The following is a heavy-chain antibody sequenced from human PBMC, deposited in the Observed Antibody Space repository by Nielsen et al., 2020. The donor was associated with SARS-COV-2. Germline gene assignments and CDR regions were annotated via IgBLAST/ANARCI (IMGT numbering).Heavy chain of an antibody. CDR2: ITNMGDIA. V-gene: IGHV3-23*01. D-gene: IGHD3-10*01. CDR3: AKGERGVTILFDS. Sequence: GESLKISCTGSGFTFSDYSMNWVRQTPGKGLEWVSGITNMGDIAFYADSAKGRFIISRDASKSTLYLQMSNLRAEDTALYYCAKGERGVTILFDSWGQGTLVTVSS. J-gene: IGHJ4*02. CDR1: GFTFSDYS.